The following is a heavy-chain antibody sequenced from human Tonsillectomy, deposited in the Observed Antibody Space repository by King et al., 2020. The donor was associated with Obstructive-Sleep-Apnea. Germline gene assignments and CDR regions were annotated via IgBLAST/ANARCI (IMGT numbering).Heavy chain of an antibody. D-gene: IGHD2/OR15-2a*01. V-gene: IGHV5-51*01. CDR1: GYSFTSYW. CDR3: ARPHGVWNIRDAFDI. J-gene: IGHJ3*02. CDR2: IYPGDSDT. Sequence: VQLVESGAEVKKPGESLKISCKGSGYSFTSYWIGWVRQMPGKGLEWMGIIYPGDSDTRYSPSFQGQVTISADKSISTAYLQWSSLKASDTAMYYCARPHGVWNIRDAFDIWGQGTMVTVSS.